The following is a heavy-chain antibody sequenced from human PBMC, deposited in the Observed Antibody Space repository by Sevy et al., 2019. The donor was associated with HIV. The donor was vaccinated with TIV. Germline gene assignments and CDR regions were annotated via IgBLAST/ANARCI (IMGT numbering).Heavy chain of an antibody. CDR1: GFPVSSNY. V-gene: IGHV3-66*01. CDR2: IYSDGSR. D-gene: IGHD2-8*01. J-gene: IGHJ6*02. CDR3: ARGRKTTQEWLEELDYYYGVDV. Sequence: GGSLRLSCAASGFPVSSNYMSWVRQAPGKGLEWVSVIYSDGSRYHAVSVKGRFTISRDNSKNTLYLQMNSLRVEDTAVYYCARGRKTTQEWLEELDYYYGVDVWGQGTTVTVSS.